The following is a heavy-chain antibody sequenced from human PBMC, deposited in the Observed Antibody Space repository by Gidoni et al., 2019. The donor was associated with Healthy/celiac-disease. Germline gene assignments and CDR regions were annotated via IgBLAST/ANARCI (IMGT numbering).Heavy chain of an antibody. CDR2: ISSSSSTI. D-gene: IGHD2-8*01. J-gene: IGHJ6*02. CDR3: ARRLMVYATNYYYYGMDV. Sequence: EVQLVESGGGLVQPGGSLSLSCAASGFTFSSYSMNWVRQAPGKGLEWVSYISSSSSTIYYADSVKGRFTISRDNAKNSLYLQMNSLRAEDTAVYYCARRLMVYATNYYYYGMDVWGQGTTVTVSS. V-gene: IGHV3-48*04. CDR1: GFTFSSYS.